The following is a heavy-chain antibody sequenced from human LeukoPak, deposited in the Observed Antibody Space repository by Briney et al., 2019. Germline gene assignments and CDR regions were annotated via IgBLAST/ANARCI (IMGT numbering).Heavy chain of an antibody. J-gene: IGHJ4*02. V-gene: IGHV3-30-3*01. Sequence: GGSLRLSCAASGFTFSSYAMSWVRQAPGKGLEWVAVISYDGSNKYYADSVKGRFTISRDNSKNTLYLQMNSLRAEDTAVYYCARELKAFDYWGQGTLVTVSS. CDR3: ARELKAFDY. CDR1: GFTFSSYA. CDR2: ISYDGSNK.